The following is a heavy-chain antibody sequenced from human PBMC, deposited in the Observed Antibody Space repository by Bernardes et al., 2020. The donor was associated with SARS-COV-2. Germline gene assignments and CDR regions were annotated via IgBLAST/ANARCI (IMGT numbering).Heavy chain of an antibody. Sequence: SETLSLTCAVYGGSFSTYYWTWIRQPPGKGLEWIGEINQSRGTSYKSSLKSRVAISLDTSKNQFSLNLTSVTAADTAVYYCARTARFRELKRPNYFDLWGQGTLVTVSS. CDR3: ARTARFRELKRPNYFDL. CDR1: GGSFSTYY. CDR2: INQSRGT. V-gene: IGHV4-34*01. D-gene: IGHD3-10*01. J-gene: IGHJ4*02.